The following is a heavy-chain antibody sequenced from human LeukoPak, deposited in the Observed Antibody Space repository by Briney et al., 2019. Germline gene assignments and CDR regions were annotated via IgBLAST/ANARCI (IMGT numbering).Heavy chain of an antibody. Sequence: GASVKVSCKDSGYTFTSYDINWVRQATGQGLEWMGWMNPNSGNTGYAQKFQGRVTITRNTSISTAYMELSSLRSEDTAVYYCARSMYNWNDGYFDYWGQGTLVTVSS. CDR1: GYTFTSYD. CDR3: ARSMYNWNDGYFDY. CDR2: MNPNSGNT. V-gene: IGHV1-8*03. J-gene: IGHJ4*02. D-gene: IGHD1-1*01.